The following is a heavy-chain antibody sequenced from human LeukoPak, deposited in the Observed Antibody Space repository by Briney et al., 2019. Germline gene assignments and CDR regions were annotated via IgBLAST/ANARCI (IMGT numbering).Heavy chain of an antibody. CDR1: GPSLDDDA. CDR3: AKDIYSSSWGGYYYGMDV. Sequence: SLRLAFAPSGPSLDDDATQWVWHTPQESLERGSGISWNSGSIGYADSVKGRFTISRDNVTNSLYQQMNSLRAEDTALYYCAKDIYSSSWGGYYYGMDVWGQGTTVTVSS. V-gene: IGHV3-9*01. J-gene: IGHJ6*02. D-gene: IGHD6-13*01. CDR2: ISWNSGSI.